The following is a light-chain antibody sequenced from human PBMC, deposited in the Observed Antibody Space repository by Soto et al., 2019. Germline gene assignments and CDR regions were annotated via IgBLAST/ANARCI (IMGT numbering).Light chain of an antibody. CDR2: AAS. CDR1: QDINSY. V-gene: IGKV1D-16*01. Sequence: DVQMTQSPSSLSASVGDRVTITCRASQDINSYLAWYQQKPGNAPKSLIYAASSLQTGVPSGFSGSESGTDFTLTINNLQPEDSATYYCQQYNNYPLTFGGGTKVEIK. CDR3: QQYNNYPLT. J-gene: IGKJ4*01.